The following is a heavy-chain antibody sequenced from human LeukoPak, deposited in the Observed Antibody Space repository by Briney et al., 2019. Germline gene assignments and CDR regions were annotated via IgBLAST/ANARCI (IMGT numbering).Heavy chain of an antibody. CDR3: AKKLGSSPGDFFDF. CDR2: INDDGSTT. CDR1: GIAFSNYA. V-gene: IGHV3-23*01. D-gene: IGHD6-6*01. Sequence: PGGSLRLSCVASGIAFSNYAMSWVRQAPGKGLEWVSDINDDGSTTFYADSVKGRVTISRDNSKNTLYLQMHILRADDTAVYYCAKKLGSSPGDFFDFWGQGTLVTVSS. J-gene: IGHJ4*02.